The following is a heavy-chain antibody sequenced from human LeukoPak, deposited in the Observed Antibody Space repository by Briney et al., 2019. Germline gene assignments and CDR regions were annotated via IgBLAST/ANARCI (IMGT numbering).Heavy chain of an antibody. CDR3: ARSLPNLVGATRGDFDY. D-gene: IGHD1-26*01. V-gene: IGHV3-21*01. J-gene: IGHJ4*02. CDR2: ISSSSSYI. Sequence: PGGSLRLSCAASGFTFSSYSMNWVRQASGKGLEWVSSISSSSSYIHYADSVKGRFTISRDNAKNSLYLQMNSLRAEDTAVYYCARSLPNLVGATRGDFDYWGQGTLVTVSS. CDR1: GFTFSSYS.